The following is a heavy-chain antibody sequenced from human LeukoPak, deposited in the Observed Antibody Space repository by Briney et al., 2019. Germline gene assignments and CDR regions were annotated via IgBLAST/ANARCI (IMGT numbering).Heavy chain of an antibody. J-gene: IGHJ4*02. CDR1: GGTFSSYA. CDR2: IIPIFGTA. CDR3: AVGGSWSRFDY. Sequence: ASVKVSCKASGGTFSSYAISWVRQAPGQGLEWMGGIIPIFGTANYAQKFQGRVTITADESTSTAYMELSSLRSEYTAVYYCAVGGSWSRFDYWGQGTLVTVPS. D-gene: IGHD3-10*01. V-gene: IGHV1-69*13.